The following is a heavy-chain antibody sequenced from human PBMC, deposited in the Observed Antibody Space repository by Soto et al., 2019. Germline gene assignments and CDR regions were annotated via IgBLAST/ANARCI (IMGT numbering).Heavy chain of an antibody. CDR3: AWASGNSEDY. V-gene: IGHV4-4*02. CDR2: IYHIGST. Sequence: QVQLQESGPGLAKPSGTLSLTFAVSGGAISSSNWWSWVRQPPGKGLEWIGEIYHIGSTNYNPSLKSRVNISVDKSKHQFSLKLGSVTSADTAVYYCAWASGNSEDYWGEGTLVAVSS. J-gene: IGHJ4*02. D-gene: IGHD2-21*02. CDR1: GGAISSSNW.